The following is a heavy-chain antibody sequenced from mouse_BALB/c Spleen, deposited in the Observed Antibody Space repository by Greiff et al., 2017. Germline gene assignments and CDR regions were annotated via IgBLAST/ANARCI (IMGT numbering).Heavy chain of an antibody. J-gene: IGHJ3*01. V-gene: IGHV1-80*01. CDR1: GYAFSSYW. D-gene: IGHD2-1*01. CDR2: IYPGDGDT. Sequence: VQLQQPGAELVKPGASVKISCKASGYAFSSYWMNWVKQRPGQGLEWIGQIYPGDGDTNYNGKFKGKATLTADKSSSTAYMQLSSLTSEDSAVYFCASPDYYGNSWFAYWGQGTLVTVSA. CDR3: ASPDYYGNSWFAY.